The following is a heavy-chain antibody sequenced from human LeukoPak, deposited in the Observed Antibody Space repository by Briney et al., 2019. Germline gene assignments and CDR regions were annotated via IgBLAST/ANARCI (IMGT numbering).Heavy chain of an antibody. CDR2: VYYTGST. D-gene: IGHD6-13*01. V-gene: IGHV4-59*01. Sequence: SETLSLTCTISGSSISGYYWSWIRQPPGKGLEWIGFVYYTGSTNYSPSLKSRVTISVDTSKNQFSLKLRSVTAADTAVYYCARISSSNWYNERGAFDVWGQGTMVTVSS. J-gene: IGHJ3*01. CDR1: GSSISGYY. CDR3: ARISSSNWYNERGAFDV.